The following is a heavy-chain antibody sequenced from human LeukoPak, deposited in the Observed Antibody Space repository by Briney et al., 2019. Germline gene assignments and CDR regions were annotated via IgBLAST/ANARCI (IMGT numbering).Heavy chain of an antibody. V-gene: IGHV4-38-2*01. CDR1: GYSISSGYY. CDR2: IYHSGST. CDR3: ARVGGYSYGYVPAN. D-gene: IGHD5-18*01. Sequence: SETLSLTCAVSGYSISSGYYWGWIRQPPGKGLEWIGSIYHSGSTYYNPSLKSRVTISVDTSKNQFSLKLSSVTAADTAAYYCARVGGYSYGYVPANWGQGTLVTVSS. J-gene: IGHJ4*02.